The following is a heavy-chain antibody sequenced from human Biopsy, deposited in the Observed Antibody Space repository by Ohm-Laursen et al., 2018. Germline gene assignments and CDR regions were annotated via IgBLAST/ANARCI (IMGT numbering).Heavy chain of an antibody. CDR1: GDSISSYY. V-gene: IGHV4-59*01. CDR2: VYYTGST. CDR3: ARDRGYYSDRTVPGYFDL. J-gene: IGHJ2*01. Sequence: GTLSLTCSVSGDSISSYYWSWIRQPPGKGLQWIGYVYYTGSTDYNPSLQSRVTISVDTSKNHFSLRLRSVTPADTAIYYCARDRGYYSDRTVPGYFDLWGRDTLVTVSS. D-gene: IGHD3-22*01.